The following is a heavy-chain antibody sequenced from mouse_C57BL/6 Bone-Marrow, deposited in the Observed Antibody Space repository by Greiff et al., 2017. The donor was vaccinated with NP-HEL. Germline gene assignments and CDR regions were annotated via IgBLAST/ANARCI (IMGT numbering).Heavy chain of an antibody. V-gene: IGHV1-4*01. D-gene: IGHD1-1*01. CDR3: AHYYGSSYYAMDY. Sequence: QVQLQQSGAELARPGASVKMSCKASGYTFTSYTMHWVKQRPGQGLEWIGYINPSSGYTKYNQTFKDKATLTADKSSSPAYMQRSSLTSEDAAVEYCAHYYGSSYYAMDYGGKGTTVTGSS. J-gene: IGHJ4*01. CDR1: GYTFTSYT. CDR2: INPSSGYT.